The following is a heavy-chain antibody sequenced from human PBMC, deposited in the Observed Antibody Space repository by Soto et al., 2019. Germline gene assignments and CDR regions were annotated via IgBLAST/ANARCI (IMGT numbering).Heavy chain of an antibody. V-gene: IGHV2-5*01. D-gene: IGHD6-19*01. Sequence: QITLKESGPTLVKPTQTLTLTHTFSGFSLSTSGVGVGWIRQPPGKALEWLALIYWNDDKRYSPSLMNRLTITKDTSKNHVVLAMTNMDPVYTATYYCAHRQGQGQWLVRRQVDWFDLWGQGTLVTVSS. J-gene: IGHJ5*02. CDR3: AHRQGQGQWLVRRQVDWFDL. CDR1: GFSLSTSGVG. CDR2: IYWNDDK.